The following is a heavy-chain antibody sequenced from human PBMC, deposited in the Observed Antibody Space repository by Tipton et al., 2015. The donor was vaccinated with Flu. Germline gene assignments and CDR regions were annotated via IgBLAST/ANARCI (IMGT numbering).Heavy chain of an antibody. V-gene: IGHV4-31*03. CDR2: VYYSGST. J-gene: IGHJ4*02. CDR1: GGSIDRSTYY. CDR3: AREGGYDTPKY. D-gene: IGHD5-12*01. Sequence: TLSLTCTVSGGSIDRSTYYWAWIRQPPGKGLEWIGYVYYSGSTRYNPSLKSRVTISVDTSKNQFSLRLSSVTAADTAVYYCAREGGYDTPKYWGQGTLVTVSS.